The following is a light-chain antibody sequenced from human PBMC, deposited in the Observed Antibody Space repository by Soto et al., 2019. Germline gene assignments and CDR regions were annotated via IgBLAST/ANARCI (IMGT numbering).Light chain of an antibody. J-gene: IGKJ4*01. V-gene: IGKV4-1*01. CDR1: QSVLHSSNTNNY. CDR3: QQYYSAPLA. CDR2: WAS. Sequence: DIVMTQSPDSLAVSLGERVTINCKSSQSVLHSSNTNNYLAWYQKKPGQPPKLLIYWASTRESGVPDRFSGSGSGTDFTLTISSLQPEDVAFYYCQQYYSAPLAFGGGTRVEI.